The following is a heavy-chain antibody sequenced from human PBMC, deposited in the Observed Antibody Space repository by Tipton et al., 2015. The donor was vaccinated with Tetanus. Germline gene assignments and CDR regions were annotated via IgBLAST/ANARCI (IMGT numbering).Heavy chain of an antibody. V-gene: IGHV4-4*07. Sequence: TLSLTCTVSGGSVSSYYWTWFRQPPGKRLEWIGFVSSSGNSNYSPSLTGRVSMSLDTSKQQFSLSLTSATVADAAVYYCARGWSECSSWSCSPFDSWGQGTLFTVSS. CDR3: ARGWSECSSWSCSPFDS. J-gene: IGHJ4*02. D-gene: IGHD2-2*01. CDR1: GGSVSSYY. CDR2: VSSSGNS.